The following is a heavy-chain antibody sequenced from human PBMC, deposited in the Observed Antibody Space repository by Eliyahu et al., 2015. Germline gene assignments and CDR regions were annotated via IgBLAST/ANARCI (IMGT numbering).Heavy chain of an antibody. D-gene: IGHD3-22*01. Sequence: QVQLVQSGAXVKKPGSSVKVSCKASGGTFXSYATSWVRQAPGQGLEWMGGIIPIFGTANYAQKFQGRVTITADKSTSTAXMELSSLRSEDTAVYYCASDEYYYDSSGSDAFDIWGQGTMVTVSS. J-gene: IGHJ3*02. CDR2: IIPIFGTA. CDR3: ASDEYYYDSSGSDAFDI. CDR1: GGTFXSYA. V-gene: IGHV1-69*06.